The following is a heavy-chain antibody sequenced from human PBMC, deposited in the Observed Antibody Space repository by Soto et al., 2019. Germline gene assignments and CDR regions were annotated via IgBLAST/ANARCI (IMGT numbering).Heavy chain of an antibody. D-gene: IGHD1-26*01. CDR2: ISYDGSNT. Sequence: QVQLVESGGGVVQPGRSLRLSCVASGFTFSSYGMHWVRQAPGKGLEWVAMISYDGSNTYYADSVKGRFTISRDNSKNTLYLQMNSLRAEHTSVYYCAKEGGLSGSYYISSSYYFDYWGEGTLVTVSS. V-gene: IGHV3-30*18. J-gene: IGHJ4*02. CDR1: GFTFSSYG. CDR3: AKEGGLSGSYYISSSYYFDY.